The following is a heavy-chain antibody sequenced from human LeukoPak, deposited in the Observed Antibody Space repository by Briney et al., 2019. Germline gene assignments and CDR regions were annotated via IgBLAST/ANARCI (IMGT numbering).Heavy chain of an antibody. CDR3: ARDPYDYGGNSGMRY. D-gene: IGHD4-23*01. CDR1: GLTLSNYW. V-gene: IGHV3-30*03. CDR2: ISYDGSNK. J-gene: IGHJ4*02. Sequence: GGSLRLSCTASGLTLSNYWMIWVRQAPGKGLEWVAVISYDGSNKYYADSVKGRFTISRDNSKNTLYLQMDSLRDEDTAVYYCARDPYDYGGNSGMRYWGQGTLVTVSS.